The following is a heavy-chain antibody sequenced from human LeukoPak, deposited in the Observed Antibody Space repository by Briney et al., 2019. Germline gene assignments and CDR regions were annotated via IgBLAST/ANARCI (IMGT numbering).Heavy chain of an antibody. CDR1: GYTFTNNY. CDR2: IYPRDGST. V-gene: IGHV1-46*01. D-gene: IGHD3-10*01. J-gene: IGHJ4*02. Sequence: ASVKVSCKASGYTFTNNYLHWVRQAPGRGLEWMGMIYPRDGSTSYAQNFQGRVTVTRDKSTTTVHMELRGLRSEDTAVYYCARGATMATLDYWGQGTLVTVSS. CDR3: ARGATMATLDY.